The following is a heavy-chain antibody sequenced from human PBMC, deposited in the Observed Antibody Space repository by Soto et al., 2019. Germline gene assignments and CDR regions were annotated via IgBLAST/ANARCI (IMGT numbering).Heavy chain of an antibody. V-gene: IGHV4-59*01. D-gene: IGHD5-18*01. CDR3: ARVVAMVYYYMDV. Sequence: SETLSLTCTVSGGSISSYYWSWIRQPPGKGLEWIGYIYYSGSTNYNPSLKSRVTISVDTSKNQFALKLSSVTAADTAVYYCARVVAMVYYYMDVWGKGTTVTVSS. J-gene: IGHJ6*03. CDR1: GGSISSYY. CDR2: IYYSGST.